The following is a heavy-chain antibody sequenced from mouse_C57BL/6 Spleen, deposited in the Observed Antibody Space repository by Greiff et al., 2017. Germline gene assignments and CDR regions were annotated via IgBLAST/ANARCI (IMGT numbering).Heavy chain of an antibody. CDR2: IHPNSGST. Sequence: QVQLQQPGAELVKPGASVKLSCKASGYTFTSYWMHWVKQRPGQGLEWIGMIHPNSGSTNYNEKFKSKATLTVDKSSSTAYMQRSSLTSEDSAVYYCARVTGGDYFDYWGQGTTLTVSS. CDR1: GYTFTSYW. CDR3: ARVTGGDYFDY. V-gene: IGHV1-64*01. J-gene: IGHJ2*01. D-gene: IGHD4-1*01.